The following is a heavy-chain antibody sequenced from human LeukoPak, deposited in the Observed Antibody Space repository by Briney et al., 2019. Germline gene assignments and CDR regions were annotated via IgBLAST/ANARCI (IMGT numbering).Heavy chain of an antibody. J-gene: IGHJ4*02. CDR1: GFTFSSHW. Sequence: GGSLRLSCSASGFTFSSHWMSWVRQAPGKGLEWVANIKEDGSEKFYVDSVKGRFTISRDNAKNSPYLQMNSLRAEDTAVYYCARVYGGTYWGQGTLVTVSS. V-gene: IGHV3-7*01. CDR3: ARVYGGTY. D-gene: IGHD4-23*01. CDR2: IKEDGSEK.